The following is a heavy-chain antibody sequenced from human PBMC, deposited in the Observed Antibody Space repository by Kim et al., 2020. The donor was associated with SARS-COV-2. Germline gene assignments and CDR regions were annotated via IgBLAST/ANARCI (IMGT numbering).Heavy chain of an antibody. D-gene: IGHD2-15*01. J-gene: IGHJ4*02. Sequence: GDTEYSKKFQGRVSISRDTSATTVYMELSSLSSEDTAVYYCARDVGGFSGYWGQGTLVTVSS. V-gene: IGHV1-3*01. CDR2: GDT. CDR3: ARDVGGFSGY.